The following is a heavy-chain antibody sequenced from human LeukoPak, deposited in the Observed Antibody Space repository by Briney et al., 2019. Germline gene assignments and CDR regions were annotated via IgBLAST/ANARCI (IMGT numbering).Heavy chain of an antibody. J-gene: IGHJ6*03. CDR2: IIPIFGTA. D-gene: IGHD6-13*01. CDR3: ATRELVQDYYYMDV. CDR1: GGTFSSYA. Sequence: SVKVSCKASGGTFSSYAISWVRQTPGQGLEWMGRIIPIFGTANYAQKFQGRVTITTDESTSTAYMEPSSLRSEDTAAYYCATRELVQDYYYMDVWGKGTTVTVSS. V-gene: IGHV1-69*05.